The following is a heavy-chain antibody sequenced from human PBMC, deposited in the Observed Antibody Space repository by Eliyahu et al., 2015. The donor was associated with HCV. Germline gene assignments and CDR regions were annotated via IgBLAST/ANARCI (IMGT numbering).Heavy chain of an antibody. CDR1: GGXFSSYA. CDR2: IIPILGIA. CDR3: ARDRHSYGLDAFDI. J-gene: IGHJ3*02. V-gene: IGHV1-69*04. D-gene: IGHD5-18*01. Sequence: QVQLVQSGAEVKKPGSSVKVSCKASGGXFSSYAISWVRQAPGQGLEWMGRIIPILGIANYAQKFQGRVTITADKSTSTAYMELSSLRSEDTAVYYCARDRHSYGLDAFDIWGQGTMVTVSS.